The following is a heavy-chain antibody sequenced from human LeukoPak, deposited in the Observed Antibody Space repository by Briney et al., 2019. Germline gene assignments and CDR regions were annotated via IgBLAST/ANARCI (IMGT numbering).Heavy chain of an antibody. V-gene: IGHV3-7*05. Sequence: PGGSLRLSCAASGFTFSTHWMIWLRQAPGKGLEWVANIKQDGSEKYYVDSVKGRFIISRDNAKNSLYLQMNSLRAEDTAVYYCANALGAHYFDSWGQGILVTVSS. CDR1: GFTFSTHW. J-gene: IGHJ4*02. CDR3: ANALGAHYFDS. CDR2: IKQDGSEK. D-gene: IGHD1-26*01.